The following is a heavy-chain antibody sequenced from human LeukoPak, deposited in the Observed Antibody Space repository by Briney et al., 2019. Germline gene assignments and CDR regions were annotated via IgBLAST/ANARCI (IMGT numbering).Heavy chain of an antibody. CDR2: ISGSGGST. D-gene: IGHD4-17*01. CDR3: AKDRACGAPRAFY. CDR1: RFTFSRYA. J-gene: IGHJ4*02. Sequence: GGSLRLSCAASRFTFSRYAMSWVRQAPAKGLEWVSAISGSGGSTYYAHSLKGRFTISRDNSKNTLYLQMNSLRAEDTAVYYCAKDRACGAPRAFYWGQGTLVTVSS. V-gene: IGHV3-23*01.